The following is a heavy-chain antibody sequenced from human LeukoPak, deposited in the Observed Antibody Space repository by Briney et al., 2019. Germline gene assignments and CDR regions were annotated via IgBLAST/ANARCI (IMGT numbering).Heavy chain of an antibody. CDR1: GSAFSRSW. J-gene: IGHJ6*02. CDR3: ASDGAYAMAV. D-gene: IGHD1-26*01. CDR2: INNDATRT. V-gene: IGHV3-74*01. Sequence: GGSLRLSCAASGSAFSRSWIHWVRQARAKGLVWVSHINNDATRTTYADSVRGRFTISRDNAKNTVSLQMNSLRAEDTAVYYCASDGAYAMAVWGQGTTVTVSS.